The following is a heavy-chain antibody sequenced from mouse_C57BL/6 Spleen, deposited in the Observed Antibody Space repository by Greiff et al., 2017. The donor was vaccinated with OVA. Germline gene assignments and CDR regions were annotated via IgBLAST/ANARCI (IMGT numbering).Heavy chain of an antibody. Sequence: EVQLQQSGPELVKPGASVKISCKASGYSFTDYNMNWVKQSNGKSLEWIGVINPNYGTTSYNQKFKGKATLTVDQSSSTAYMQLNSLTSEDSAVYDCARPATVRNPYDFDYWGQGTTLTVSS. CDR3: ARPATVRNPYDFDY. CDR2: INPNYGTT. CDR1: GYSFTDYN. J-gene: IGHJ2*01. D-gene: IGHD1-1*01. V-gene: IGHV1-39*01.